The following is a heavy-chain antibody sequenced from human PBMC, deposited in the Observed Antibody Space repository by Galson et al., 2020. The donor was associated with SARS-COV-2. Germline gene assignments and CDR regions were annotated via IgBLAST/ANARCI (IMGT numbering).Heavy chain of an antibody. CDR3: ARAPYYYDSRGYLIHNFDY. CDR2: INYSGST. Sequence: SPTLSLTCAVYGGSSSGYYWSWLRQHPGKGLEWTGYINYSGSTYYTPSLKSRVTISVDTSKNQCSLKLSSVTAADTAVYYCARAPYYYDSRGYLIHNFDYWGQGTLVTVSS. J-gene: IGHJ4*02. D-gene: IGHD3-22*01. CDR1: GGSSSGYY. V-gene: IGHV4-31*02.